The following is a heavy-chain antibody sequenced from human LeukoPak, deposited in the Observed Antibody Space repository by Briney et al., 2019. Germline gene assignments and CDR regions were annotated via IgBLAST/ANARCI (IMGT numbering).Heavy chain of an antibody. D-gene: IGHD3-10*01. V-gene: IGHV1-46*01. CDR3: AREGWFGELVRY. J-gene: IGHJ4*02. CDR1: GYTFTSYY. CDR2: INPSGGST. Sequence: WASVKVSCKASGYTFTSYYMHWVRQAPGQGLEWMGIINPSGGSTSYAQKFQGRVTITADKSTSTAYMELSSLRSEDTAVYYCAREGWFGELVRYWGQGTLVTVSS.